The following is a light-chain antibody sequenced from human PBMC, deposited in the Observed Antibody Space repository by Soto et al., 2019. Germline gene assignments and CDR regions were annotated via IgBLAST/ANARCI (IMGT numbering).Light chain of an antibody. Sequence: EIVLTQSPGTLSLSPGERATLSCRASQSVSGNYLAWYQQKPGQAPRLLIYGASSRPTGIPDRFSGSGAGADFTLTSTRREPEDFAVYYCQHYGISPRFGQGTKVEIK. CDR2: GAS. CDR1: QSVSGNY. V-gene: IGKV3-20*01. J-gene: IGKJ1*01. CDR3: QHYGISPR.